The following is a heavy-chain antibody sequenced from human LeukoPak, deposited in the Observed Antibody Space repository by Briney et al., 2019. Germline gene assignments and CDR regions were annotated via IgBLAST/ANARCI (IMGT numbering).Heavy chain of an antibody. V-gene: IGHV4-61*08. D-gene: IGHD3-3*01. CDR1: GDSISSGGYY. J-gene: IGHJ5*01. CDR2: VYYSGRT. Sequence: SETLSLTCTVSGDSISSGGYYWSWIRQPPGKGLEWIGYVYYSGRTNYNPSLKSRVTMSVDTSKNQFSLKLTSVTAADTAVYFCARDRSFWSWFDPWGQGTQVTVSS. CDR3: ARDRSFWSWFDP.